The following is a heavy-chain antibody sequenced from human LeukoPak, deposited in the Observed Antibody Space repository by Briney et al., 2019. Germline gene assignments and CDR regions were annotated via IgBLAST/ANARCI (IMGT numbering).Heavy chain of an antibody. V-gene: IGHV4-38-2*02. D-gene: IGHD5-24*01. J-gene: IGHJ4*02. Sequence: SETLSLTCTVSNYSISSGYYWGWIRQPPGKGLEWIGSIYHSGSTYYNPSLKSRVTISVDTSKNQFSLKLSSVTATDTAVYYCAREVEMATIRTDYWGQGTLVTVSS. CDR1: NYSISSGYY. CDR3: AREVEMATIRTDY. CDR2: IYHSGST.